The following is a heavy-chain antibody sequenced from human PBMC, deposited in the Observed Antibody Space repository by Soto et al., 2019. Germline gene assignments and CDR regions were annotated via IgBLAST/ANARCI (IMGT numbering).Heavy chain of an antibody. CDR1: GYTFTGHY. CDR2: IGPASGDT. Sequence: ASVKVSCKASGYTFTGHYIHWVRQAPGQGPEWMGEIGPASGDTRYAQKFQGRVTMTRDTSIATVYMELNNLSPDDTAVYYCGRGRSGQLVVFYWGQGTPVTVSS. CDR3: GRGRSGQLVVFY. V-gene: IGHV1-2*02. D-gene: IGHD3-10*01. J-gene: IGHJ4*02.